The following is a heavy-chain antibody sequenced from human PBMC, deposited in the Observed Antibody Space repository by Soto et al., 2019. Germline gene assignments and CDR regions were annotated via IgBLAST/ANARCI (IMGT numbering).Heavy chain of an antibody. CDR1: GFTFSSYG. CDR2: ISYDGSNK. D-gene: IGHD4-17*01. V-gene: IGHV3-30*18. J-gene: IGHJ4*02. Sequence: QVQLVESGGGVVQPGRSLRLSCAASGFTFSSYGMHWLRQAQGKGLEWVAVISYDGSNKYYADSVKGRFTISRDNSQNTLYLQMNSLRAEDTAVYYCAKDETVMTMVTRFDYWGQGTLVTVSS. CDR3: AKDETVMTMVTRFDY.